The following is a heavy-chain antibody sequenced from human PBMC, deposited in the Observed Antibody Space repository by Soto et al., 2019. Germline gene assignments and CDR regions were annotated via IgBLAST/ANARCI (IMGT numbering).Heavy chain of an antibody. CDR1: GYSISTNHF. V-gene: IGHV4-4*02. D-gene: IGHD6-19*01. CDR3: ARSFGSYAIDY. CDR2: ISHSGSG. J-gene: IGHJ4*02. Sequence: QVLLQESGPGLVKPSGTLSLSCAVSGYSISTNHFWGGVRQPPGKGLESVGDISHSGSGNYNPSLKSRVTISIDRSKNQFSLKLNPVTAAATAVYYCARSFGSYAIDYWGQGTLVIVSS.